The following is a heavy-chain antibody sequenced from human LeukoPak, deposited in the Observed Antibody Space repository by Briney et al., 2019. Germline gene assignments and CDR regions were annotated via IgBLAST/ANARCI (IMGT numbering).Heavy chain of an antibody. J-gene: IGHJ3*02. CDR3: ARALTDYSQLPSDAFDI. V-gene: IGHV7-4-1*02. Sequence: ASVKVSCKASGYTFTSYAMNWERQAPGQGLEWMGWINTNTGNPTYAQGFTGRFVFSLDTSVSTAYLQISSLKAEDTAVYYCARALTDYSQLPSDAFDIWGQGTMVTVSS. CDR2: INTNTGNP. D-gene: IGHD1-1*01. CDR1: GYTFTSYA.